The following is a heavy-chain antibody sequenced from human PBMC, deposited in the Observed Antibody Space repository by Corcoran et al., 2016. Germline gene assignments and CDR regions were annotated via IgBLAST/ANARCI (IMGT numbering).Heavy chain of an antibody. Sequence: EVQLVESGGDLVQPGGSLRLSCVASGLTFTDYWMHWVRQIPGKGLVWLARIKGDGSSITYADSVKGRFTISRDNAKNILYLQMNSLRADDTALYYSAGARDISGRSWVSPWGQGTV. V-gene: IGHV3-74*01. CDR3: AGARDISGRSWVSP. CDR1: GLTFTDYW. J-gene: IGHJ5*02. CDR2: IKGDGSSI. D-gene: IGHD6-25*01.